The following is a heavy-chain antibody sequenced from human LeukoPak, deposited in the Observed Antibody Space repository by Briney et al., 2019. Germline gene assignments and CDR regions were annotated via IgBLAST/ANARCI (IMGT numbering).Heavy chain of an antibody. J-gene: IGHJ4*02. CDR3: STVRDYGLSLDY. Sequence: PGGSLRLSCAASGFTFSDAWMTWVRQAPGKGLEWVGRIKSKSDGGTADYAAPVRGRFTISRDDSLNTLYLQMNSLKAEDTAVYYCSTVRDYGLSLDYWGQGTLVTVSS. CDR2: IKSKSDGGTA. CDR1: GFTFSDAW. V-gene: IGHV3-15*01. D-gene: IGHD4-17*01.